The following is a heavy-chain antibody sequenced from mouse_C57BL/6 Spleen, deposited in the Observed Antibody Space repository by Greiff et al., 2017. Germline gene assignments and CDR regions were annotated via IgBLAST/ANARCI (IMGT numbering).Heavy chain of an antibody. J-gene: IGHJ3*01. Sequence: VQLQQSGAELVRPGASVKLSCTASGFNIKDDYMHWVKQRPEQGLEWIGWIDPENGDTEYASKFQGKATITADTSSNTAYLQLSSLTSEDTAVYYCTTQYPGFFAYWGQGTLVTVSA. D-gene: IGHD5-1-1*01. V-gene: IGHV14-4*01. CDR2: IDPENGDT. CDR1: GFNIKDDY. CDR3: TTQYPGFFAY.